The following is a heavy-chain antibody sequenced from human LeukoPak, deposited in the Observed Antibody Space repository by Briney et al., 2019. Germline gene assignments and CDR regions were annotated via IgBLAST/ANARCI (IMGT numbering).Heavy chain of an antibody. CDR3: ARDRAMRIDDAFDI. CDR1: GYTFTNYW. Sequence: GESLKISCKASGYTFTNYWIGWVRQMPGKGLEWMGIIYPGDSDTRYSPSFQGQVTISADKSISTAYLQWSSLKASDTAMYYCARDRAMRIDDAFDIWSQGTMVTVTS. J-gene: IGHJ3*02. CDR2: IYPGDSDT. D-gene: IGHD2-15*01. V-gene: IGHV5-51*01.